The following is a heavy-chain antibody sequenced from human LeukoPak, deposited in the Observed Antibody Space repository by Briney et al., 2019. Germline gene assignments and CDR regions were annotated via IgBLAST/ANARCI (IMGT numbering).Heavy chain of an antibody. CDR1: GFIFSRNA. CDR2: ISDDGSHK. Sequence: GGSLRLSCVASGFIFSRNAMHWVRQAPGKGLEWVTIISDDGSHKYYAGSVKGRFTISRDNSKNTLYLQMNSLSAEDTAVYYCARDHSRGWYWIRAPYYFDYWGQGTLVTVSS. J-gene: IGHJ4*02. CDR3: ARDHSRGWYWIRAPYYFDY. D-gene: IGHD6-19*01. V-gene: IGHV3-30*04.